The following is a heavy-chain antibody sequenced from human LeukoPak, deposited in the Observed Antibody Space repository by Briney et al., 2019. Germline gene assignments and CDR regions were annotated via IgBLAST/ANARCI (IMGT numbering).Heavy chain of an antibody. CDR3: GRLNTDWGFLFDS. CDR2: IYYSGSI. CDR1: GDSITRNTYH. J-gene: IGHJ4*02. Sequence: KSSETLSLTCIVSGDSITRNTYHWGWVRQPPGKGLEWSGTIYYSGSIYYNQSLRGRVALSVDTSKNQFSLKLTSVTAADTAVYYCGRLNTDWGFLFDSWGQGTLVTVFS. D-gene: IGHD3-16*01. V-gene: IGHV4-39*01.